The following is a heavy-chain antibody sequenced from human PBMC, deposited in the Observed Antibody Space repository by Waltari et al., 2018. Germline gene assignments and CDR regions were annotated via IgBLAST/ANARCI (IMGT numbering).Heavy chain of an antibody. CDR2: ISTGSSFI. J-gene: IGHJ4*02. D-gene: IGHD1-26*01. V-gene: IGHV3-21*06. CDR3: VRESRPGEWEFYDS. Sequence: EVQLVEAGGGLVKLGGSRTLTCVVSGFTFTSYNMNWVRQAPGQVLEWVAAISTGSSFIYYSDSVEGRFTVSRDNTKNSLYLQMDNLRIEDTAVYFCVRESRPGEWEFYDSWGQGTLVTVSS. CDR1: GFTFTSYN.